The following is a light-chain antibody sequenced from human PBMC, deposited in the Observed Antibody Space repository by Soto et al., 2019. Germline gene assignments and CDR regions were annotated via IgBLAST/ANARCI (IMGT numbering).Light chain of an antibody. J-gene: IGLJ2*01. V-gene: IGLV2-14*01. Sequence: QSALTQPASVSGSPGQSITISCTGTSNDVGGYNYVSWYQQHPGKAPNLMISDVSNRPSGVSNRFSGSKSGNTASLTISGLQAEDEADYYCSSYTSSSTRVFGGGTKLTVL. CDR3: SSYTSSSTRV. CDR2: DVS. CDR1: SNDVGGYNY.